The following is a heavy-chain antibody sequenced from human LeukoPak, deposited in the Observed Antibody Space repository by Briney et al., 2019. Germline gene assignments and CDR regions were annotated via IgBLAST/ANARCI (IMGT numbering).Heavy chain of an antibody. CDR2: ISAYNGNT. D-gene: IGHD1-20*01. V-gene: IGHV1-18*01. CDR3: ARDLSRITGTNWFDP. CDR1: GYTFTSYG. Sequence: ASVKVSCKASGYTFTSYGISWVRQAPGQGLEWMGWISAYNGNTNYAQKLQGRVTMTTDTSTSTAYMELRSPRSDDTAVYYCARDLSRITGTNWFDPWGQGTLVTVSS. J-gene: IGHJ5*02.